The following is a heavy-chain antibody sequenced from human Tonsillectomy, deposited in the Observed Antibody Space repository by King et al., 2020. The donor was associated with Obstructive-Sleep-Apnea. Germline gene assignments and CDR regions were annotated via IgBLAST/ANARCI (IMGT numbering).Heavy chain of an antibody. CDR3: VKDRAGGVPDAFDI. V-gene: IGHV3-9*01. CDR2: INWNSGNI. J-gene: IGHJ3*02. Sequence: VQLVESGGGLVQPGRSLRLSCATSGFSFDDYAMHWVRHAPGKGLEWVSGINWNSGNIAYADSVKGRFTISRDNAKNSLSLQMNSLRAEDTALYYCVKDRAGGVPDAFDIWGQGTMVTVSS. CDR1: GFSFDDYA. D-gene: IGHD3-16*01.